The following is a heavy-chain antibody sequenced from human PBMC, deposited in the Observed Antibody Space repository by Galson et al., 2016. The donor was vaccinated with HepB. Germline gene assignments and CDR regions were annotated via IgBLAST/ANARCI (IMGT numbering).Heavy chain of an antibody. CDR2: IWYDGSNH. D-gene: IGHD4-17*01. CDR3: ARDRYGDYLDY. Sequence: SLRLSCAASGFTFSSYAMHWVRQAPGKGLEWVAVIWYDGSNHYYADSVKGRFTISRDNSKDTLNLQMNSLRAEDTAVYYCARDRYGDYLDYWGQGTLVTVSS. V-gene: IGHV3-33*01. J-gene: IGHJ4*02. CDR1: GFTFSSYA.